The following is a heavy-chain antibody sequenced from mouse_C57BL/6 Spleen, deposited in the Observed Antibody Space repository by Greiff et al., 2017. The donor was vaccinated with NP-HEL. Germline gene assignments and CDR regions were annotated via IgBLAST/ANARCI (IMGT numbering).Heavy chain of an antibody. CDR1: GYTFTSYD. D-gene: IGHD4-1*01. J-gene: IGHJ3*01. CDR3: ARSGLTGTVAY. CDR2: IYPRDGST. Sequence: QVQLKESGPELVKPGASVKLSCKASGYTFTSYDINWVKQRPGQGLEWIGWIYPRDGSTKYNEKFKGKATLTVDTSSSTAYMELHSLTSEDSAVYFCARSGLTGTVAYWGQGTLVTVSA. V-gene: IGHV1-85*01.